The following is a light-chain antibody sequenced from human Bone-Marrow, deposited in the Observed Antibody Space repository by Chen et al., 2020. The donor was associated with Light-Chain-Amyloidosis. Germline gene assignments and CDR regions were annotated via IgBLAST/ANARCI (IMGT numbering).Light chain of an antibody. CDR2: EGI. CDR3: YTYAGSATFV. Sequence: QSALTHPASVSGSPGQSFTIPCTGTSSNVGDYSLVSWYQQHPGKAPKLILYEGIQRPSGVSSRFSGSMSGNTASLTISGLQTEDEADYFCYTYAGSATFVFGSATTVTVL. CDR1: SSNVGDYSL. J-gene: IGLJ1*01. V-gene: IGLV2-23*01.